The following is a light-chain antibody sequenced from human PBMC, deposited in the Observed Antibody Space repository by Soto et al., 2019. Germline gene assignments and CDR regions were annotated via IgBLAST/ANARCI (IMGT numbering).Light chain of an antibody. J-gene: IGKJ1*01. CDR2: AAS. Sequence: DIQMTQSPSSLSASVGDRVTITCRASQSISSYLNWYQQKPGKAPKLLIYAASSLQSGVPSRFSGSGSGTDFTLTISSLQPEDFETYYCQQSYSTPLTSGQGTKV. V-gene: IGKV1-39*01. CDR3: QQSYSTPLT. CDR1: QSISSY.